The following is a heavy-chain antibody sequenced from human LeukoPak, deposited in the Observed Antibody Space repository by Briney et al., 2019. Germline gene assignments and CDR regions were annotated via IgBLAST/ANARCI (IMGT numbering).Heavy chain of an antibody. CDR2: INHSGST. V-gene: IGHV4-34*01. Sequence: PSETLSLTCAAYGGSFSGYYWSWIRQPPGKGLEWIGEINHSGSTNYNPSLKSRVTISVDTSKNQFSLKLSSVTAADTAVYYCARGSSSDYWGQGTLVTVSS. J-gene: IGHJ4*02. D-gene: IGHD6-13*01. CDR1: GGSFSGYY. CDR3: ARGSSSDY.